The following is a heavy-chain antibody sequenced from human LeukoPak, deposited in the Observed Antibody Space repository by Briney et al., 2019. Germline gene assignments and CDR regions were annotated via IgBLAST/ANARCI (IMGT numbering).Heavy chain of an antibody. V-gene: IGHV4-59*01. J-gene: IGHJ6*03. CDR2: IYYSGST. CDR3: ARGGYSYGLEYYYMDV. D-gene: IGHD5-18*01. CDR1: GGSISSYY. Sequence: SETLSLTCTVSGGSISSYYWSWIRQPPGKGLEWIGYIYYSGSTNYNPSLKSRVTISVDTSKNQFSLKLSSVTAADTAVYDCARGGYSYGLEYYYMDVWGKGTTVTISS.